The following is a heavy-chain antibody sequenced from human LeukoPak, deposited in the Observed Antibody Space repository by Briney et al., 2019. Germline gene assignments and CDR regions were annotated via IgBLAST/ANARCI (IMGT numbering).Heavy chain of an antibody. Sequence: GASVKVSCKASGGTFSSYAISWVRQAPGQGLEWMGGIIPIFGTANYAQKFQGRVTITTDESTSTAYMELSSLRSEDTAVYYCARADYGGNSRYYYYYMDVWGKGTTVTVSS. CDR3: ARADYGGNSRYYYYYMDV. V-gene: IGHV1-69*05. CDR1: GGTFSSYA. CDR2: IIPIFGTA. J-gene: IGHJ6*03. D-gene: IGHD4-23*01.